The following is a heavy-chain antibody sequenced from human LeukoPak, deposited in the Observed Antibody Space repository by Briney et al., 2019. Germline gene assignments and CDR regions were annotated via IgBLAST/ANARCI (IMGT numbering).Heavy chain of an antibody. CDR1: GYTFTSYY. V-gene: IGHV1-46*01. CDR2: INPSGGST. J-gene: IGHJ4*02. Sequence: VASVKVSCKASGYTFTSYYMHWVRQAPGRGLEWMGIINPSGGSTSYAQKFQGRVTMTRDTSTSTVYMELSSLRSEDTAVYYCARGVRFLEWGEGHYDYWGQGTLVTVSS. D-gene: IGHD3-3*01. CDR3: ARGVRFLEWGEGHYDY.